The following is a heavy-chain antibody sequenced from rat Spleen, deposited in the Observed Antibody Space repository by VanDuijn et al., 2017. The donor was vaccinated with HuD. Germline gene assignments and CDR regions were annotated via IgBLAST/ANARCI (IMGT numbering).Heavy chain of an antibody. CDR3: ARPTTGIPFNY. D-gene: IGHD1-9*01. CDR1: GFTFNNYW. V-gene: IGHV5-31*01. CDR2: ISPTGGIT. Sequence: EVQLVGSGGGLVQPGRSLKLSCVASGFTFNNYWMTWIRQAPGKGLEWVASISPTGGITNYRDSVKGRFTISRDNAKSTLYLQMDSLRSEDTATYYCARPTTGIPFNYWGQGVMVTVSS. J-gene: IGHJ2*01.